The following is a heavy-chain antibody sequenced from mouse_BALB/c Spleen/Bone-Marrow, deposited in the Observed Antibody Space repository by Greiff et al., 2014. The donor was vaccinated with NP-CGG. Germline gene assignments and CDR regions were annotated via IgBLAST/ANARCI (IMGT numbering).Heavy chain of an antibody. D-gene: IGHD1-2*01. V-gene: IGHV2-9*02. Sequence: QVQLLQPGPGLVAPPQSLSITCTVSGSSLTNYGVHWVRQPPGKGLEWLGVIWADGSTNYNSALMSRLSISKDNSKSQVFFKMNSLQTDDTAMYYCARITTATGAMDYWGQGTSVTVSS. J-gene: IGHJ4*01. CDR2: IWADGST. CDR1: GSSLTNYG. CDR3: ARITTATGAMDY.